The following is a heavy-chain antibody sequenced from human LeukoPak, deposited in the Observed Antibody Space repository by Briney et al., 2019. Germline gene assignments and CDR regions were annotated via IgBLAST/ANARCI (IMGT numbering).Heavy chain of an antibody. D-gene: IGHD2-15*01. V-gene: IGHV3-48*01. CDR2: ISSSSSTI. CDR1: GFTFSSYS. Sequence: RGSLRLSCAASGFTFSSYSMNWVRQAPGKGLEWVSYISSSSSTIYYADSVKGRFTISRDNAKNSLYLQMNSLRAVDTAVYYCARELYCSGGSCYSAFDYWGQGTLVTVSS. J-gene: IGHJ4*02. CDR3: ARELYCSGGSCYSAFDY.